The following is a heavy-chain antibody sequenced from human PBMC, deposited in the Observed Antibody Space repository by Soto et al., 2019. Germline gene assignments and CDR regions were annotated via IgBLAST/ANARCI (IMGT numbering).Heavy chain of an antibody. V-gene: IGHV4-59*01. CDR2: IYYSGST. Sequence: SETLSLTCTVSGGSISSYYWSWIRQPPGKGLEWIGYIYYSGSTNYNPSLKSRVTISVDTSKNQFSLKLSSVTAADTAVYYCARGSPAGDYYDSSGYPDYWGQGTLVTVPQ. CDR3: ARGSPAGDYYDSSGYPDY. J-gene: IGHJ4*02. CDR1: GGSISSYY. D-gene: IGHD3-22*01.